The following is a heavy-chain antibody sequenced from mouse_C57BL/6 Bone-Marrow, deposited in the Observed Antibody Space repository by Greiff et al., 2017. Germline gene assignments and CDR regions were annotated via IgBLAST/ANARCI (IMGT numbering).Heavy chain of an antibody. CDR3: ARVPHAMDY. Sequence: EVKLMESGPELVKPGASVKMSCKASGYTFTDYNMHWVKQSHGKSLEWIGYINPNNGGTSYNQKFKGKATLTVNKSSSTAYMELRSLTSEDSAVYYCARVPHAMDYWGQGTSVTVSS. V-gene: IGHV1-22*01. CDR1: GYTFTDYN. CDR2: INPNNGGT. J-gene: IGHJ4*01.